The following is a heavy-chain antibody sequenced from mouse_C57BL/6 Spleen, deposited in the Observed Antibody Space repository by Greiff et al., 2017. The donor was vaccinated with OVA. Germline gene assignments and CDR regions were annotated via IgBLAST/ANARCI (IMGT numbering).Heavy chain of an antibody. CDR2: IDPSDSET. V-gene: IGHV1-52*01. D-gene: IGHD1-1*01. CDR1: GYTFTSYW. J-gene: IGHJ2*01. Sequence: VQLKQPGAELVRPGSSVKLSCKASGYTFTSYWMHWVKQRPIQGLEWIGNIDPSDSETHYNQKFKDKATLTVDKSSSTAYMQLSSLTSEDSAVYYCARNYGSPLDYWGQGTTLTVSS. CDR3: ARNYGSPLDY.